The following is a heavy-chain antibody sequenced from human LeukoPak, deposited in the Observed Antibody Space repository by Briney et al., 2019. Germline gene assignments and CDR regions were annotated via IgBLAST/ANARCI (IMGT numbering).Heavy chain of an antibody. CDR2: IYYSGST. J-gene: IGHJ4*02. Sequence: SETLSLTCTVSGGSTSSYYWSWIRQPPGKGLEWIGYIYYSGSTNYNPSLKSRVTISVDTSKNQFSLKLSSVTAADTAVYYCARGYSSGWSLMPDYWGQGTLVTVSS. D-gene: IGHD6-19*01. V-gene: IGHV4-59*01. CDR1: GGSTSSYY. CDR3: ARGYSSGWSLMPDY.